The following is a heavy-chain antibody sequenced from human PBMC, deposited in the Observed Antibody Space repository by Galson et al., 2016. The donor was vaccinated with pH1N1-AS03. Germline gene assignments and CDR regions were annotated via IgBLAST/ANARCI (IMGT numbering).Heavy chain of an antibody. J-gene: IGHJ4*02. D-gene: IGHD6-19*01. CDR2: IGPIDGTT. CDR3: ASCSGSPRLFDY. V-gene: IGHV1-46*04. Sequence: SLRVSCTASGYSFTVYAMHWVRQAPGQGPQWIAGIGPIDGTTTYAETVQGRFTVTRDTSTSTPYLELRSLKAEDTAVYYCASCSGSPRLFDYWGQGTQVTVSS. CDR1: GYSFTVYA.